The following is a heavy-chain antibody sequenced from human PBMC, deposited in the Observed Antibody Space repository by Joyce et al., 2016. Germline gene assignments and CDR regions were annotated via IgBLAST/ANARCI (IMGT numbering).Heavy chain of an antibody. CDR1: GYSFSDYW. D-gene: IGHD6-19*01. CDR3: ARHEGGAGGWRGWFDP. Sequence: EVRLVQSGAEVKKPGESLTISCKGSGYSFSDYWIAWVRQMSGKGLEWMGIIYPGDSEIRYNPSFQGHVSISADKSINTAYLQWSSLKASDTAIYYCARHEGGAGGWRGWFDPWGQGTLVTVSS. CDR2: IYPGDSEI. J-gene: IGHJ5*02. V-gene: IGHV5-51*01.